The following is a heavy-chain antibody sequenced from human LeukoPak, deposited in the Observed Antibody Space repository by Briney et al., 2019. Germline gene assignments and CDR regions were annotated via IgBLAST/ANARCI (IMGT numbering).Heavy chain of an antibody. CDR2: IIPILGIA. V-gene: IGHV1-69*02. CDR1: GGTFSSYT. J-gene: IGHJ4*02. Sequence: GASVKVSCKASGGTFSSYTISWVRQAPGQGLEWMGRIIPILGIANYAQKFQGRVTITADKSTSTAYMELSSLRSEDTAVYYCARSYSSGWVDYWGQGTLVTVSS. CDR3: ARSYSSGWVDY. D-gene: IGHD6-19*01.